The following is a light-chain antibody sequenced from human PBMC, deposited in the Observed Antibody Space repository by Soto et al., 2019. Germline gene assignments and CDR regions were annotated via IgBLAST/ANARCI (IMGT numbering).Light chain of an antibody. CDR2: DVR. CDR1: SSDVGGHNF. CDR3: SSYSSSGTLV. J-gene: IGLJ2*01. Sequence: QSALTQPASVSGSPGQSITISCTGTSSDVGGHNFVSWYQQHPGRAPKLMIYDVRNRPSGVSNRFSGSKSANTASLTISGLQAEDEADYYSSSYSSSGTLVFGGGTKVTVL. V-gene: IGLV2-14*01.